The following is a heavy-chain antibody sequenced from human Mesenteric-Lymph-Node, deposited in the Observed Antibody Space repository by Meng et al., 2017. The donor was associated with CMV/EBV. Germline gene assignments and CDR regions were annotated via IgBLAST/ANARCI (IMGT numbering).Heavy chain of an antibody. V-gene: IGHV1-69*05. D-gene: IGHD6-19*01. Sequence: SVKVSCKASGGTFSSYAISWVRQAPGQGLEWMGGIIPIFGTANYAQKFQGRVTITTDESTSTAYMELSSLRSEDTAVYYCARGNGQGGWYGYDAFDIWGQGTKVTVSS. J-gene: IGHJ3*02. CDR2: IIPIFGTA. CDR1: GGTFSSYA. CDR3: ARGNGQGGWYGYDAFDI.